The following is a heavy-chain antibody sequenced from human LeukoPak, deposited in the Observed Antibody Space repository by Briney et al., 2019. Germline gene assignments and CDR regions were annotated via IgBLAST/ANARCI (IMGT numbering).Heavy chain of an antibody. D-gene: IGHD2-21*02. CDR1: GYSISSGYY. CDR2: ISSSSSYI. V-gene: IGHV3-21*01. J-gene: IGHJ6*03. Sequence: ETLSLTCTVSGYSISSGYYWGWIRQPPGKRLEWVSSISSSSSYIYYADSLKGRFTISRDNAKNSLYLQMNSLRAEDTAVYYCARDIVPYCGGDCYSDYMDVWGKGTTVTVSS. CDR3: ARDIVPYCGGDCYSDYMDV.